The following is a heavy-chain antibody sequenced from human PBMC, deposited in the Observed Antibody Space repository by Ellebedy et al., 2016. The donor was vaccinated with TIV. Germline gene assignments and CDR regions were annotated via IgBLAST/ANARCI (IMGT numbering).Heavy chain of an antibody. Sequence: GESLKISCAASGFVFSRFAMKWVRQAPGKGLEWVATISTSSNTHYVDSVEGRFTISRDSSKNTLYLQMNSLRVEDTAIYFCAKDSGRSGWISDYWGQGTLVTVSS. CDR1: GFVFSRFA. V-gene: IGHV3-23*01. D-gene: IGHD3-10*01. CDR3: AKDSGRSGWISDY. J-gene: IGHJ4*02. CDR2: ISTSSNT.